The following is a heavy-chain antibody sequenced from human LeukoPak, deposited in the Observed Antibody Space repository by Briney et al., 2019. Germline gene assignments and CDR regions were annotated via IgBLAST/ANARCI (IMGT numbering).Heavy chain of an antibody. J-gene: IGHJ3*02. D-gene: IGHD3-10*01. CDR2: IKQDGIEK. V-gene: IGHV3-7*01. Sequence: GGSLRLSCAASGFMFSSNWMDWVRQTPEKGLEWVANIKQDGIEKYFVDSVKGRFAISRDNAKNSLYLQMNNLRAEDTAVYYCAREAMVRGVPDAFDIWGQGTVVTVSS. CDR1: GFMFSSNW. CDR3: AREAMVRGVPDAFDI.